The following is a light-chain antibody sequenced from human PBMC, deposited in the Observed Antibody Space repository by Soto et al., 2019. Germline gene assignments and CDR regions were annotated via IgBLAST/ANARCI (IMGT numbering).Light chain of an antibody. CDR2: DAS. CDR1: QGISSY. V-gene: IGKV1-9*01. CDR3: QQYNTYAT. J-gene: IGKJ5*01. Sequence: IQLTQSPSSLSASVGDRVTITCRASQGISSYLAWYQQKPGKAPKPLIYDASTLKTGVPSRLSGSGSGSEFNFTITGLQPDDFATYFCQQYNTYATFGQGTRLEIK.